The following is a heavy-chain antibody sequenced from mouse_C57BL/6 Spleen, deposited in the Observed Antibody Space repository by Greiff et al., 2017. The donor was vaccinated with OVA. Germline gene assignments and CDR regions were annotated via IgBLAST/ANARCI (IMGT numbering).Heavy chain of an antibody. CDR2: FYPGSGSI. V-gene: IGHV1-62-2*01. D-gene: IGHD1-1*01. CDR3: ARREYDGSSHGYCDV. CDR1: GYTFTEYS. J-gene: IGHJ1*03. Sequence: VKLMESGAELVKPGASVKLSCKASGYTFTEYSIHWVKQRPGQGLAWIGWFYPGSGSIKYNEKFKDKATLTADKSSSTAYLELSRLTSEDSAVFFCARREYDGSSHGYCDVWGTGTTVTVSS.